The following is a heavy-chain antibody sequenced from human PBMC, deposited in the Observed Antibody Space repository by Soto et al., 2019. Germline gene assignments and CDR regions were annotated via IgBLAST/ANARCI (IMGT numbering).Heavy chain of an antibody. V-gene: IGHV3-23*01. D-gene: IGHD1-26*01. J-gene: IGHJ6*02. CDR1: GFAFSNFH. CDR3: AKRFSDAWEAGMDV. Sequence: GGSLRLSCAASGFAFSNFHMNWVRQAPGKGLQWVATIGGAGNDIHYADSVEGRFTVSRDNSKNTLHLQMDGLRDEDTAMYYCAKRFSDAWEAGMDVWGQGTTVTVSS. CDR2: IGGAGNDI.